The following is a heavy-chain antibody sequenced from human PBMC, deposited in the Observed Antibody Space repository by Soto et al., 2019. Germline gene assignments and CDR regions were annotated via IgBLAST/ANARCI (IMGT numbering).Heavy chain of an antibody. CDR2: INEDGSKI. CDR1: GFTCSNYW. D-gene: IGHD6-13*01. CDR3: ARAIAAAGAF. Sequence: EVQLVESWGGLVQPGGSLRLSCAASGFTCSNYWMHWVRQAPGKGLEWVANINEDGSKIYYVDSVKGRFTISRDNAKNSLYLQMSSLRGEETAVYYCARAIAAAGAFWGQGLLVTVS. J-gene: IGHJ4*02. V-gene: IGHV3-7*01.